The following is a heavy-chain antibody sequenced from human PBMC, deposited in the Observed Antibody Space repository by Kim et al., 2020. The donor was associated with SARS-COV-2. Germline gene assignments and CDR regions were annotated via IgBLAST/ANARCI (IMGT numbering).Heavy chain of an antibody. V-gene: IGHV4-34*01. D-gene: IGHD2-15*01. CDR3: AGRPRGNSDY. J-gene: IGHJ4*02. CDR2: INHSGST. CDR1: GGSFSGYY. Sequence: SETLSLTCAVYGGSFSGYYWSWIRQPPGKGLEWIGEINHSGSTNYNPSLKSRVTISVDTSKNQFSLKLSSVTAADTAVYYCAGRPRGNSDYWGQGTLVTVSS.